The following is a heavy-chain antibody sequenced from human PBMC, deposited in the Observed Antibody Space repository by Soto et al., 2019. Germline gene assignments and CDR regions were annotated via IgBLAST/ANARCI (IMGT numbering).Heavy chain of an antibody. CDR3: ARRSTGVKYGMDV. D-gene: IGHD7-27*01. CDR1: GGSISSYY. CDR2: IYYSGST. Sequence: PSETLSLTCTVSGGSISSYYWSWIRQPPGKGLEWIGYIYYSGSTNYNPSLKSRVTISVDTSKNQFSLRLSSVTAADTAVYYCARRSTGVKYGMDVWGQGTTVTVSS. J-gene: IGHJ6*02. V-gene: IGHV4-59*12.